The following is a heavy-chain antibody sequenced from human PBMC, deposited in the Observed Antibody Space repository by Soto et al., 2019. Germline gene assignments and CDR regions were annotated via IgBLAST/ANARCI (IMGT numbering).Heavy chain of an antibody. V-gene: IGHV3-48*02. Sequence: EVQLVESGGGLVQPGGSLRLSCAASGFTFSRYSMNWVRQAPGKWLDWVSYISSSSDTIYYADSVKGRFTISRDNAKNSLYLQMNSLRDDDTAVYYWARSIAARTRNWFAPWGQGTPVTVSS. CDR2: ISSSSDTI. CDR1: GFTFSRYS. D-gene: IGHD6-6*01. CDR3: ARSIAARTRNWFAP. J-gene: IGHJ5*02.